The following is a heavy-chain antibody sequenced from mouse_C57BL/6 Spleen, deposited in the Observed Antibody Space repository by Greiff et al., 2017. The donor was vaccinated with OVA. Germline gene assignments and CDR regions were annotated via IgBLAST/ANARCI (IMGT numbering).Heavy chain of an antibody. V-gene: IGHV1-15*01. D-gene: IGHD2-3*01. CDR3: TSYDGYYQGYFDY. Sequence: VQLQQSGAELVRPGASVTLSCKASGYTFTDYEMHWVKQTPVHGLEWIGAIDPETGGTAYNQKFKGKAILTADKSSSTAYMELRSLTSEDSAVSYCTSYDGYYQGYFDYWGKGTTLTVSS. CDR1: GYTFTDYE. CDR2: IDPETGGT. J-gene: IGHJ2*01.